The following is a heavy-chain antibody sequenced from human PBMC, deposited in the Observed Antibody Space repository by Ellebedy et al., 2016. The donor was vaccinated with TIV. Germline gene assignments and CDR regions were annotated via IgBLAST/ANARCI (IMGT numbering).Heavy chain of an antibody. CDR2: LSHSGST. V-gene: IGHV4-4*02. D-gene: IGHD5-24*01. CDR3: ARSRKKWLQLRSNHDALDI. J-gene: IGHJ3*02. Sequence: SETLSLTXAVSGDSISSNNWWTWVRQPPGKGLGYIGELSHSGSTNYTPSFKTRVTISLDKSKNQFSLELNSVTAPDTAMFYCARSRKKWLQLRSNHDALDIWGQGTMVAVSS. CDR1: GDSISSNNW.